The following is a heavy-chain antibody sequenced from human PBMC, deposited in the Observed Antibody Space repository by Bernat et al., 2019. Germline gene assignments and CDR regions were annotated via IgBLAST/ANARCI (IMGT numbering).Heavy chain of an antibody. J-gene: IGHJ6*03. V-gene: IGHV3-74*01. CDR1: GFTFSSYW. CDR3: ARAGYDYYYMDV. Sequence: EVQLVESGGGLVQPGGSLRLSCAASGFTFSSYWMHWVRQAPGKGLVWVSRINSDGSSTSYADSVKGRFTISRDNAKNTLYLQMNSLRAEDTAVYYCARAGYDYYYMDVCCKGTPVTVTS. CDR2: INSDGSST.